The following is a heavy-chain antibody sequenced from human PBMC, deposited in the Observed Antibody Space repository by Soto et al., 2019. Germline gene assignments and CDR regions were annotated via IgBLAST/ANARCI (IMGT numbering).Heavy chain of an antibody. Sequence: QVQLVQSGAEVKKPGASVKVSCKASGYTFTSYGINWVRQAPGQGLEWTGCISAYNGNTNYAQKLQGTVTMTTDTTTSTADMGLRSRRSDDTAVYYCARDITPSDYWGQGTLVTVSS. CDR2: ISAYNGNT. J-gene: IGHJ4*02. CDR1: GYTFTSYG. V-gene: IGHV1-18*01. D-gene: IGHD3-10*01. CDR3: ARDITPSDY.